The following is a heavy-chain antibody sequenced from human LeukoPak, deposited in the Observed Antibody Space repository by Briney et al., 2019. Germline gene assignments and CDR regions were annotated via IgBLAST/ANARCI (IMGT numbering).Heavy chain of an antibody. Sequence: GESLRLSCAASGFIFSNYWMTWVRQAPGKGLEGGAHIRQDGSERHYVDSVKDRFTISRDNAKNSLDLQMDSLRAEDTAVYYCARDWGSTGYDLYDSWGQGTLVTVSS. CDR3: ARDWGSTGYDLYDS. J-gene: IGHJ4*02. CDR1: GFIFSNYW. V-gene: IGHV3-7*01. CDR2: IRQDGSER. D-gene: IGHD5-12*01.